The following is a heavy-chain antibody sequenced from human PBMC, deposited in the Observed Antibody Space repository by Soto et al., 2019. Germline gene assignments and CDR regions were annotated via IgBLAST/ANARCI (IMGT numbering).Heavy chain of an antibody. CDR1: GGSISSGGYY. V-gene: IGHV4-31*03. CDR2: IYYSGST. J-gene: IGHJ4*02. CDR3: AGIYSGSPGGTLRY. D-gene: IGHD1-26*01. Sequence: SETLSLTCTVSGGSISSGGYYWGWIRQHPGKGLEWIGYIYYSGSTYYNPSLKSRVTISVDTSKNQFSLKLSSVTAADTAVYYCAGIYSGSPGGTLRYWGQGTLVTVSS.